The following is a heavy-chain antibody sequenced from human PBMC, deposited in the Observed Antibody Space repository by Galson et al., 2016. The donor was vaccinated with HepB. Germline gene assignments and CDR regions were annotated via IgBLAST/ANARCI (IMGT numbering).Heavy chain of an antibody. V-gene: IGHV3-9*01. Sequence: SLRLSCAASGFTFDDYAMHWVRQAPGKGLEWVSGISWDSSGLGYADSVKGRFTISRDNAKNSLYLQMNSLRTEDTALYYCTKDAQDYFGSGTYYPVFDFWGQVTVVTVS. D-gene: IGHD3-10*01. J-gene: IGHJ4*02. CDR2: ISWDSSGL. CDR1: GFTFDDYA. CDR3: TKDAQDYFGSGTYYPVFDF.